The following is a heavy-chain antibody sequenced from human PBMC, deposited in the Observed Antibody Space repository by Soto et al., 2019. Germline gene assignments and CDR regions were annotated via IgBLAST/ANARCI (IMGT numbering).Heavy chain of an antibody. CDR2: IIPIFGTA. CDR3: ASCIAAAAFYYYYGMDV. J-gene: IGHJ6*02. CDR1: GGTFSSYA. Sequence: QVQLVQSGAEVKKPGSSVKVSCTASGGTFSSYAISWVRQAPGQGLEWMGGIIPIFGTANYAQKFQGRVTITADESTSTAYMELSSLRSEDTAVYYCASCIAAAAFYYYYGMDVWGQGTTVTVSS. V-gene: IGHV1-69*01. D-gene: IGHD6-13*01.